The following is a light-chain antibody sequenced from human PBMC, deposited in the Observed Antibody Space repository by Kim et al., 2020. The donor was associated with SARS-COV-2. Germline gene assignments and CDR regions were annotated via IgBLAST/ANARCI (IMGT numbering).Light chain of an antibody. Sequence: LATGERATLSCRASQSVSSNYLAWYQQRPGQAPRVLIYDASSRATGIPDRFSGSGSGTDFTLTITRLEPEDFAVYYCQQYGNMWTFGQGTKVDIK. CDR1: QSVSSNY. CDR3: QQYGNMWT. CDR2: DAS. V-gene: IGKV3-20*01. J-gene: IGKJ1*01.